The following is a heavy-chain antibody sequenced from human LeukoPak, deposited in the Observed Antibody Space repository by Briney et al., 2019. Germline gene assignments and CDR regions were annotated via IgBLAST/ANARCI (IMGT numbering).Heavy chain of an antibody. CDR1: GFTFNNYV. Sequence: SGGSLRLSCAASGFTFNNYVINWVRQAPGKGLEWVAYISSSAILYADSVKGRFTISRDTARNSLYLEMNSLRVEDTAVYYCARSVTYYYDSSGYYSHPNFDYWGQGTLVTVSS. CDR2: ISSSAI. D-gene: IGHD3-22*01. J-gene: IGHJ4*02. CDR3: ARSVTYYYDSSGYYSHPNFDY. V-gene: IGHV3-48*01.